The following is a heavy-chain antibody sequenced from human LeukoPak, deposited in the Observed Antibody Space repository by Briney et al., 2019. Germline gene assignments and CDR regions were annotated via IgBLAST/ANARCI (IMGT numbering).Heavy chain of an antibody. Sequence: SQTLSLTCAVYGGSFSGYYWSWIRQPPGKGLEWIGEINHSGSTNYNPSLKSRVTISVDTSKNQFSLRLSSVTAADTAVYYCARTTEGYCRGGSCYYYYYYMDVWGKGTTVTVSS. CDR3: ARTTEGYCRGGSCYYYYYYMDV. J-gene: IGHJ6*03. CDR1: GGSFSGYY. V-gene: IGHV4-34*01. D-gene: IGHD2-15*01. CDR2: INHSGST.